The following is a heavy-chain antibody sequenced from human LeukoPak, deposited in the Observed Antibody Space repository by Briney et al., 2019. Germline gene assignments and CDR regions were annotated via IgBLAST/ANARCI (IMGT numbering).Heavy chain of an antibody. D-gene: IGHD3-10*01. CDR2: INHSGST. J-gene: IGHJ5*02. CDR1: GGSFSGYY. Sequence: SETLSPTCAVYGGSFSGYYWSWIRQPPGKGLEWIGEINHSGSTNYNPSLKSRVTISVDTSKNQFSLKLSSVTAADTAVYYCARGRRITMVRGVIRGWFDPWGQGTLVTVSS. V-gene: IGHV4-34*01. CDR3: ARGRRITMVRGVIRGWFDP.